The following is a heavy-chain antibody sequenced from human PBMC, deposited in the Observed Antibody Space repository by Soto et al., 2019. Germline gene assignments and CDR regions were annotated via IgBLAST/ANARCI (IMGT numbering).Heavy chain of an antibody. V-gene: IGHV3-43D*04. CDR2: ISWDGDTI. CDR3: AKGISYLASLDS. D-gene: IGHD1-26*01. J-gene: IGHJ4*02. Sequence: GGSLRLSCAASGFAFDEYAMRWVRQSPGKGLEWVSLISWDGDTIFYADSVKGRFTISRDNNKNSLYLQMTSLRSEDTAFYYCAKGISYLASLDSWGQGTLVTVSS. CDR1: GFAFDEYA.